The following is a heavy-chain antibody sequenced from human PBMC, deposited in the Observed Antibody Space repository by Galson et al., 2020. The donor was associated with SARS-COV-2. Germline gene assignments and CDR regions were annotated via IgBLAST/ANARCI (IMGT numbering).Heavy chain of an antibody. D-gene: IGHD3-16*02. CDR2: ISGSGGST. Sequence: GESLKISCAASGFTFSSYAMSWVRQAPGKGLEWVSAISGSGGSTNYADSVKGRFTISRDNSKNRLYLQMNSLRAEDTAIYYCAKDPFGGVILGYFESWGQGTLVTVSS. V-gene: IGHV3-23*01. CDR1: GFTFSSYA. CDR3: AKDPFGGVILGYFES. J-gene: IGHJ4*02.